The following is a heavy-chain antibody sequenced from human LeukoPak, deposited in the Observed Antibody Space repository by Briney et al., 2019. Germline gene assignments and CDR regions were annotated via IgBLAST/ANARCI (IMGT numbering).Heavy chain of an antibody. Sequence: GASVKVSCKVSGYTLTELSMHWVRQAPGKGLEWMGGFDPEDGETIYAQKFQGRVTMTEDTSTDTAYMELSSLRSEDTAVYYCATGTLNYDFWSGYSPLDCWGQGTLVTVSS. CDR2: FDPEDGET. CDR1: GYTLTELS. CDR3: ATGTLNYDFWSGYSPLDC. J-gene: IGHJ4*02. D-gene: IGHD3-3*01. V-gene: IGHV1-24*01.